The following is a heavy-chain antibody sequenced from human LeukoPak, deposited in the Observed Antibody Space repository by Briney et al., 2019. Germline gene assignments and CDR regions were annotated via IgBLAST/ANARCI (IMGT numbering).Heavy chain of an antibody. CDR3: ARDQQALTRFYYYYYYMDV. J-gene: IGHJ6*03. D-gene: IGHD3-3*01. V-gene: IGHV3-7*01. CDR1: GFTFSSYW. Sequence: GGSLRLSCAASGFTFSSYWMSWVRQAPGKGLEWVANIKQDGSEKYYVDSVKGRFTISRDSAKNSLYLQMNSLRAEDTAVYFCARDQQALTRFYYYYYYMDVWGKGTTVTVSS. CDR2: IKQDGSEK.